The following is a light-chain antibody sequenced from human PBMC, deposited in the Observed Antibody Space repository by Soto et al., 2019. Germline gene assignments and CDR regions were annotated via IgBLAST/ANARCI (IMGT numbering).Light chain of an antibody. CDR1: QSVSRN. Sequence: EIVMTQSPATLSVSPGERATLSCRASQSVSRNLACYQRKPGQAPRLLIYGASNRATGIPARFSGSGSGTEFTLTISSMQSEDFAVYYCQQYNNWPWTFGQGTKVEIK. CDR3: QQYNNWPWT. J-gene: IGKJ1*01. V-gene: IGKV3-15*01. CDR2: GAS.